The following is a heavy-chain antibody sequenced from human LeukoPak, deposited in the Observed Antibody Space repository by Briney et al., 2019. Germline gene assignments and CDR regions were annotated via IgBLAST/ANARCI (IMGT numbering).Heavy chain of an antibody. D-gene: IGHD6-13*01. V-gene: IGHV4-59*01. CDR1: GGSISSYY. J-gene: IGHJ4*02. CDR3: ARGLYSSSWYSDY. Sequence: PSETLSLTCTVSGGSISSYYWSWIRQPPGKGLEWIGYIYYSGSTNYNPSLKSRVTISVDTSKNQFSLKLSSVTAADTAVYYCARGLYSSSWYSDYWGQGTLVTVSS. CDR2: IYYSGST.